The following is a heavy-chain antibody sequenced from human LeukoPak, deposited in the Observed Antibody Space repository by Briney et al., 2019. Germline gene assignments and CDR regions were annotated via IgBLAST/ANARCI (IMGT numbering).Heavy chain of an antibody. V-gene: IGHV3-21*01. Sequence: GGSLRLSYAASGFTFSSFGMNWVRQAPGKGLEWVSSISSSGSHIYYADSVKGRFTISRDNAKNSLYLQMNSLRAEDTAVYYCARGVGYFDWLLSYWGQGALVTVSS. CDR3: ARGVGYFDWLLSY. CDR1: GFTFSSFG. CDR2: ISSSGSHI. J-gene: IGHJ4*02. D-gene: IGHD3-9*01.